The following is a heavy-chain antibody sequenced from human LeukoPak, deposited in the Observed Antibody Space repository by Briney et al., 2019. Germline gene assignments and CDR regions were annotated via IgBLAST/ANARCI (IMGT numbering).Heavy chain of an antibody. D-gene: IGHD3-22*01. CDR2: INPNSGGT. CDR1: GYTFTGYY. J-gene: IGHJ3*02. Sequence: ASVSVSSTASGYTFTGYYIHWVRQAPGQGVEWMGWINPNSGGTNYAQKFQGRVTVTRDTSITTEYMELSRLRSDDTAVYYCERWSYYYESSGYPNAFDIWGEGTMVTASS. CDR3: ERWSYYYESSGYPNAFDI. V-gene: IGHV1-2*02.